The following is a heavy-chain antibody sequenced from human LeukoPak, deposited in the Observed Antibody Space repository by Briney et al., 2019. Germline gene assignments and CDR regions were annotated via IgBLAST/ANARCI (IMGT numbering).Heavy chain of an antibody. CDR2: IYYSGST. D-gene: IGHD6-13*01. J-gene: IGHJ5*02. Sequence: SETLSLTCTVSGSSISSYYWSWIRQPPGKGLEWIGDIYYSGSTNYNPSLKSRVTISVDTSKNQFSLKLSSVTAADTAVYYCARQYTSSWAYWFDPWGQGTLVTVSS. CDR3: ARQYTSSWAYWFDP. CDR1: GSSISSYY. V-gene: IGHV4-59*01.